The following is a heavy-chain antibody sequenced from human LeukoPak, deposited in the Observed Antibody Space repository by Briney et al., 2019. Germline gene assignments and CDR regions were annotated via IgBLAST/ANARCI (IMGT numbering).Heavy chain of an antibody. CDR3: ARGRRLLWFGEPTTDYGMDV. Sequence: HSQTLSLTCAISGDSVSSNSAAWNWIRQSPSRGLEWLGRTYYRSKWYNDYAVSVKSRITINPDTSKNQFSLQLNSVTPEDTAVYYCARGRRLLWFGEPTTDYGMDVWGQGTTVTVSS. D-gene: IGHD3-10*01. J-gene: IGHJ6*02. CDR2: TYYRSKWYN. V-gene: IGHV6-1*01. CDR1: GDSVSSNSAA.